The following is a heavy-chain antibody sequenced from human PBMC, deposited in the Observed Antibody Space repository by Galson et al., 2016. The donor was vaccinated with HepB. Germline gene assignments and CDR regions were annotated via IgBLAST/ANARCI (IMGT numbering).Heavy chain of an antibody. V-gene: IGHV4-4*02. CDR1: GASITTSNW. CDR3: ASRNGNYLGNLDF. J-gene: IGHJ4*02. CDR2: IFHGGST. Sequence: SETLSLTCTVSGASITTSNWWTWVRQPPGKGLEWIGEIFHGGSTSYNPSLTSRVTLSVDKSENQFSLKLTSVTAADTAVYYCASRNGNYLGNLDFWGQGTLVTVSS. D-gene: IGHD1-26*01.